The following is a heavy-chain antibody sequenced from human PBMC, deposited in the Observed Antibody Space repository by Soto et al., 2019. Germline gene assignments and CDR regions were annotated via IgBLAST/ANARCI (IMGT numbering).Heavy chain of an antibody. V-gene: IGHV4-59*01. Sequence: QVQLQESGPGLVKPLETLSLTCNVSGVSFNSYYWRWIRQPPGKGLEWVGYINYFGATEYNPSLKSRVTISSDTSKSHFSLRVTSVTASDTAVYYCARHSSAWYRPLDFWGQGSLVTVSS. D-gene: IGHD6-19*01. J-gene: IGHJ4*02. CDR2: INYFGAT. CDR1: GVSFNSYY. CDR3: ARHSSAWYRPLDF.